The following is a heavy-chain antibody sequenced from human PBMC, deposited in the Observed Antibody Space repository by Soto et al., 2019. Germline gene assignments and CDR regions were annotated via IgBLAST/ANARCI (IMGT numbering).Heavy chain of an antibody. Sequence: PGESLKISCKGSGYSFTSYWISGVRQMPGKGLEWVGRIDPSDSYTNYSPSFQGHVTISADKSISTAYLQWSSLKASDTAMYYCAAGVDIVATIATIYYYYYGMDVWGQGTTVTVSS. CDR2: IDPSDSYT. D-gene: IGHD5-12*01. V-gene: IGHV5-10-1*01. CDR1: GYSFTSYW. J-gene: IGHJ6*02. CDR3: AAGVDIVATIATIYYYYYGMDV.